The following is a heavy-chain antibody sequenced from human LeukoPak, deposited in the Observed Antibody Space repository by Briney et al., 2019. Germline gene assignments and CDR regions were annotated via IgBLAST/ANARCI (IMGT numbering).Heavy chain of an antibody. D-gene: IGHD1-26*01. CDR1: GGSISSTNW. CDR3: SRESGAFSPFGY. Sequence: PSETLSLTCGVSGGSISSTNWWSWVRQPPGQGLEWIGEFSLSGVTNYNPSLKSRVTMSLDRSKNHLSLTLTSVTAADTAVYYCSRESGAFSPFGYWGQGTLVTVSS. J-gene: IGHJ4*02. CDR2: FSLSGVT. V-gene: IGHV4-4*02.